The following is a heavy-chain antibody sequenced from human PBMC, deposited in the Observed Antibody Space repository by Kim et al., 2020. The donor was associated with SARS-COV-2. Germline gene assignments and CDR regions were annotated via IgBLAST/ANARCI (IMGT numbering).Heavy chain of an antibody. J-gene: IGHJ6*03. D-gene: IGHD6-25*01. CDR2: IWYDGSNK. CDR3: AREGYTSDDYYMDV. V-gene: IGHV3-33*01. CDR1: GFTFSSYG. Sequence: LSLTCAASGFTFSSYGMHWVRQAPGKGLEWVAVIWYDGSNKYYADSVKGRFTISRDNSKNTLYLQMNSLRAEDTAVYYCAREGYTSDDYYMDVWGKGTTVTVSS.